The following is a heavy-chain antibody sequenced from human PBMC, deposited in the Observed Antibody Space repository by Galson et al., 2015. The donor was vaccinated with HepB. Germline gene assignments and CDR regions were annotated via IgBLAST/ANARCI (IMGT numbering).Heavy chain of an antibody. D-gene: IGHD3-3*01. V-gene: IGHV3-23*01. CDR3: AKGRSGQPSGGNNWFDP. Sequence: SLRLSCEASGFTFSNYAMSWVRQAPGKGLEWVSGISGSGASTYYADSVKGRFTVSRDNSKNTLFLQMNILRAEDTAVYYCAKGRSGQPSGGNNWFDPWGQGTLVTVSS. CDR1: GFTFSNYA. J-gene: IGHJ5*02. CDR2: ISGSGAST.